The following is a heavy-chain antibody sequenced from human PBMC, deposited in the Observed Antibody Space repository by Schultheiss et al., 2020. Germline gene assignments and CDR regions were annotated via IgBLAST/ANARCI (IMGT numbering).Heavy chain of an antibody. CDR2: IKQDGSEK. CDR3: ASVPTPTYYYYYGMDV. J-gene: IGHJ6*02. CDR1: GFTFSSYW. Sequence: GGSLRLSCAASGFTFSSYWMSWVRQAPGKGLEWVANIKQDGSEKYYVDSVKGRFTISRDNAKNSLYLQMNSLRAEDTAVYYCASVPTPTYYYYYGMDVWGQGTTVTVSS. V-gene: IGHV3-7*01. D-gene: IGHD2-2*01.